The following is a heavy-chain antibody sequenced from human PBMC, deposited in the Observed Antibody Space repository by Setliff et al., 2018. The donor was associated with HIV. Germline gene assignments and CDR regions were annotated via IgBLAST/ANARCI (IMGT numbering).Heavy chain of an antibody. J-gene: IGHJ4*02. Sequence: SETLSLTCIVSGVSTISSSSSYYWGWVRQPPGKGLEWVGNVDYTGSTYYNPSLKSRVTISVDTSKNQFSLRLNSVTAADTAVYYCARQGNIVVVTSFDYWGQGTLVTVSS. CDR2: VDYTGST. CDR1: GVSTISSSSSYY. CDR3: ARQGNIVVVTSFDY. V-gene: IGHV4-39*07. D-gene: IGHD2-21*02.